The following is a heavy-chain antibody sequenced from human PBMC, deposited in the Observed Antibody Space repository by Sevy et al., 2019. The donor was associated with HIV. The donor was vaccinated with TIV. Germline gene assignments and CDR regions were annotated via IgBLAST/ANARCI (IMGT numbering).Heavy chain of an antibody. V-gene: IGHV4-59*01. D-gene: IGHD3-22*01. CDR2: IYSSGST. J-gene: IGHJ4*02. CDR1: GGSISSYY. Sequence: SETLSLTCTVSGGSISSYYWSWIRQPPGKGLEWIGSIYSSGSTNYNPALKSRVTISLDTSKKQFSLKLSSVTAADTAVYYCARAPDSSGYSPDYWCQGTLVTVSS. CDR3: ARAPDSSGYSPDY.